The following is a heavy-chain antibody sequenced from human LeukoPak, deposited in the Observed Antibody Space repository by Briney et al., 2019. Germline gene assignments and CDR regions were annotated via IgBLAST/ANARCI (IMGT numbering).Heavy chain of an antibody. V-gene: IGHV4-34*01. CDR3: ARKLWYGSGSLSPYFDY. CDR2: INHSGST. D-gene: IGHD3-10*01. Sequence: SETLSLTCTVSGASISSYYWSWIRQPPGKGLEWIGEINHSGSTNYNPSLKSRVTISVDTSKNQFSLKLSSVTAADTAVYYCARKLWYGSGSLSPYFDYWGQGTLVTVSS. CDR1: GASISSYY. J-gene: IGHJ4*02.